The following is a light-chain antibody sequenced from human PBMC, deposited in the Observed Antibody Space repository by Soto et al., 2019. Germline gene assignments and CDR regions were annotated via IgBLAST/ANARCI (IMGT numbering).Light chain of an antibody. V-gene: IGKV1-5*03. J-gene: IGKJ1*01. CDR2: KAS. CDR3: QQYSDNWA. CDR1: QSISSW. Sequence: DIQMTQSPSTLSASIGDRVTITCRASQSISSWLAWYQQKPGTAPKLLIYKASTLQSGVPSRFSGSGSGTEITLTISRLQPDDFVTYYCQQYSDNWAFGQGTKVEIK.